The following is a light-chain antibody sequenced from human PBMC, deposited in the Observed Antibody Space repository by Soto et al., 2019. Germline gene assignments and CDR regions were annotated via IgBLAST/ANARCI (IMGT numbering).Light chain of an antibody. CDR2: DVS. Sequence: LTQPASVYGSTGQSITISCTGTSSDVGGYNYVSWYQQHPGKAPKLMIYDVSNRPSGVSNRFSGSKSGNTASLTISGLQAEDEADYYCSSYTSSSTLVFGTGTKVTVL. CDR3: SSYTSSSTLV. CDR1: SSDVGGYNY. V-gene: IGLV2-14*01. J-gene: IGLJ1*01.